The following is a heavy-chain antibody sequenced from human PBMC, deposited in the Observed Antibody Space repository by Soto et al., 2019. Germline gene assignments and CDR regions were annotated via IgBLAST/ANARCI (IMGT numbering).Heavy chain of an antibody. J-gene: IGHJ3*02. CDR1: GLTFSIYS. D-gene: IGHD4-17*01. CDR3: ATPYGDYVENAFDI. V-gene: IGHV3-30*03. CDR2: ISYDGNNK. Sequence: GVSLRLSCAASGLTFSIYSIHWVRQAPGKGLEWVAVISYDGNNKYYTDSVKGRFTISRDNSKNTLYLQMNSLRAEDTAVYYCATPYGDYVENAFDIWGQGTMVTVSS.